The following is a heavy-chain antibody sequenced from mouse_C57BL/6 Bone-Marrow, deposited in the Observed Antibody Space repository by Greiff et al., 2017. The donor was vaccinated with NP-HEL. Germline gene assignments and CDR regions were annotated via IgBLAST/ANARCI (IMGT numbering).Heavy chain of an antibody. J-gene: IGHJ1*03. CDR1: EYEFPSHD. Sequence: EVQRVESGGGLVQPGESLKLSCESNEYEFPSHDMSWVRKTPEKRLELVAAINSDGGSTYYPATIERLFIISRDDTKKTLYLQMSSLRSEYTALDYCARRSDGDFWYFDVWGTGTTVTVSS. CDR2: INSDGGST. V-gene: IGHV5-2*01. CDR3: ARRSDGDFWYFDV. D-gene: IGHD2-13*01.